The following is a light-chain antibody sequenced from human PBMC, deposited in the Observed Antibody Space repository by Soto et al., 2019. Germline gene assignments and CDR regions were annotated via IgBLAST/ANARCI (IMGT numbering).Light chain of an antibody. CDR1: TSNIGNNY. J-gene: IGLJ2*01. Sequence: QSVLTQPPSVSAAPGQKVTISCTGSTSNIGNNYVSWYQQLPGTAPKLLIYDNNKRPSGIPDRFSGSKSGTLGTLDITGLQTGDEADYYCETWDSSLSGVVFGGGTKLTVL. CDR2: DNN. V-gene: IGLV1-51*01. CDR3: ETWDSSLSGVV.